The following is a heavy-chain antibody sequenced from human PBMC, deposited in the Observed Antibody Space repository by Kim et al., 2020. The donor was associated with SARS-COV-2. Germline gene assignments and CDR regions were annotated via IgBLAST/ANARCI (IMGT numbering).Heavy chain of an antibody. Sequence: GGSLRLSCAASGFIVSGYYMSWVRQSARKGLEWVAVINIGGNTFYAAYVKCRFSISTNNSKNTMYLQMSKLRAAETADYYFERTGILGLAAWTYFQ. CDR2: INIGGNT. V-gene: IGHV3-66*01. D-gene: IGHD2-15*01. J-gene: IGHJ1*01. CDR1: GFIVSGYY. CDR3: ERTGILGLAAWTYFQ.